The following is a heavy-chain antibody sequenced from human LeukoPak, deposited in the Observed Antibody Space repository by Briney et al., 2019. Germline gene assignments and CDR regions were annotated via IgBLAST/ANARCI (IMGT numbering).Heavy chain of an antibody. Sequence: PGGSLRLSCAASGFTFSSYAMSWVRQAPGKGLEWVSAISGSGSSTYYADSVKGRFSISRDNSKNTLYLQMNSLRAEDTAVYYCAKAALGVVYATPYWYFDLWGRGTLVTVSS. CDR3: AKAALGVVYATPYWYFDL. V-gene: IGHV3-23*01. CDR1: GFTFSSYA. J-gene: IGHJ2*01. D-gene: IGHD2-8*02. CDR2: ISGSGSST.